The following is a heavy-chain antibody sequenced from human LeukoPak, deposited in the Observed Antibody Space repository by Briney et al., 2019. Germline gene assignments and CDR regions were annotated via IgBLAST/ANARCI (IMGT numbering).Heavy chain of an antibody. Sequence: SETLSLTCSVSGGSISSYYWSWIRQPAGKGLEWIGRLYTSGSTNYNPSLKSRVTMSVDTSKNQFSLKLSSVTAADTAVYYCAARGIAAAPGNYWGQGTLVTVSS. J-gene: IGHJ4*02. CDR2: LYTSGST. D-gene: IGHD6-13*01. V-gene: IGHV4-4*07. CDR3: AARGIAAAPGNY. CDR1: GGSISSYY.